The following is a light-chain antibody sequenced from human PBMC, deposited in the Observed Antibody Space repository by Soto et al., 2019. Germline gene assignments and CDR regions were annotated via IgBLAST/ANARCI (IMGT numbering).Light chain of an antibody. V-gene: IGLV2-14*01. J-gene: IGLJ1*01. CDR2: EVS. Sequence: QSTLTQPASVSGSPGQSITISCTGTSSDVGGHKYVSWYQHHPGKAPKLIIYEVSDRPSGVSNRFSGSKSDNTASLAISGLQADDEADYYCSSYTSNSTYVFGTGTKLTVL. CDR3: SSYTSNSTYV. CDR1: SSDVGGHKY.